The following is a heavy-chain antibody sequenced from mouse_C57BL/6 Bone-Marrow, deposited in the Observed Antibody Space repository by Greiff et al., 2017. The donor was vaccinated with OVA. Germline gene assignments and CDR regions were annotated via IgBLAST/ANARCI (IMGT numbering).Heavy chain of an antibody. Sequence: EVKLMESGGGLVKPGGSLKLSCAASGFTFSDYGMHWVRQAPEKGLEWVAYISSGSSTIYYADTVKGRFTISRDNAKNTLFLQMTSLRSEDTAMYYCARREDSNLDYWGQGTTLTVSS. CDR3: ARREDSNLDY. CDR2: ISSGSSTI. V-gene: IGHV5-17*01. J-gene: IGHJ2*01. CDR1: GFTFSDYG. D-gene: IGHD2-5*01.